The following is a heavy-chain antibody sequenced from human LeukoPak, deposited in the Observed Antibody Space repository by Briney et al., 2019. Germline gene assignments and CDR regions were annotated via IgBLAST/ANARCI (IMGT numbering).Heavy chain of an antibody. Sequence: PSETLSLTCTVSGGSISSYYWSWIRQPAGKGLEWIGRIYTSGSTNYNPSLKSRVTISVDTSKNQFSLKLSSVTAADTAVYYCARAGYTSGWYGGNYYFDYWGQGTLVSVSS. V-gene: IGHV4-4*07. J-gene: IGHJ4*02. CDR1: GGSISSYY. CDR2: IYTSGST. D-gene: IGHD6-19*01. CDR3: ARAGYTSGWYGGNYYFDY.